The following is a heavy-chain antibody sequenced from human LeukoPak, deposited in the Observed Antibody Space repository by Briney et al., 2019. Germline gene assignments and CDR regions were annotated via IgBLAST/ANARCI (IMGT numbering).Heavy chain of an antibody. CDR2: IYTRGST. V-gene: IGHV4-4*07. CDR3: ARGRYCSADICSGGDAFDI. CDR1: GGSIINYY. Sequence: PSETLSLTCTVSGGSIINYYWSWIRQPAGKGLEWIGRIYTRGSTNYNPSLKSRVTMSVDTSKNQFSLKLSSVTAADTAVYYCARGRYCSADICSGGDAFDIWGQGTMVSVSS. D-gene: IGHD2-15*01. J-gene: IGHJ3*02.